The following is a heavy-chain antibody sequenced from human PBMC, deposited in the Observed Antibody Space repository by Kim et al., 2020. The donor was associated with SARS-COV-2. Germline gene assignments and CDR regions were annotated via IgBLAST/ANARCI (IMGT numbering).Heavy chain of an antibody. CDR2: ISSSGGST. CDR1: GFTFSSYG. J-gene: IGHJ6*02. Sequence: GGSLRLSCAASGFTFSSYGMNWARQAPGKGLEWVSGISSSGGSTYYADSLKGRFTISRDNSKNTLYLQMNSLRPEDTAVYYCAKAPHYYYYYGMDVMGHGTTVTVSS. CDR3: AKAPHYYYYYGMDV. V-gene: IGHV3-23*01.